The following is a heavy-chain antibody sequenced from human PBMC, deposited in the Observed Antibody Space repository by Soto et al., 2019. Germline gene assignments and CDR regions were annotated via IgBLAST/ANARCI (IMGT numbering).Heavy chain of an antibody. CDR3: ARWRRQIIVGATTYDCFDY. Sequence: ASVKVSCKASGYTFTSYGISWVRQAPGQGLEWMGWISAYNGNTNYAQKLQGRVTMTTDTSTSTAYMELRSLRSDDTAVYYCARWRRQIIVGATTYDCFDYWGQGTLVTVSS. D-gene: IGHD1-26*01. CDR1: GYTFTSYG. CDR2: ISAYNGNT. J-gene: IGHJ4*02. V-gene: IGHV1-18*04.